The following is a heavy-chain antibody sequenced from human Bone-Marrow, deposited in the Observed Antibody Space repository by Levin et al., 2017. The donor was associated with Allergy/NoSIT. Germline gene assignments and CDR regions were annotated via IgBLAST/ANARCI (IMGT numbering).Heavy chain of an antibody. J-gene: IGHJ4*02. V-gene: IGHV6-1*01. CDR3: VRGAKSGFDY. CDR2: TYYRSNKWNN. D-gene: IGHD1-26*01. CDR1: GDSLSTTSVA. Sequence: SQTLSLTCAISGDSLSTTSVAWNWIRRSPSRGLEWLGRTYYRSNKWNNDYAVSVRSRISINPDTSKNQFSLQLNSVTPEDTAVYYCVRGAKSGFDYWGQGTLVTVSS.